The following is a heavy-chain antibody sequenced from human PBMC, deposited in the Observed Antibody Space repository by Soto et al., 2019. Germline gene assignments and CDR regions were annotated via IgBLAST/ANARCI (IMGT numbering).Heavy chain of an antibody. Sequence: ASVKVSCKASVYTFTSYDINWVRQATGQGLEWMGWMNPNSGNTGYAQKFQGRVTMTRNTSISTAYMELSSLRSEDTAVYYCARVGYYYDSSGYYLSFDYWGQGTLVTVSS. V-gene: IGHV1-8*01. CDR1: VYTFTSYD. CDR2: MNPNSGNT. D-gene: IGHD3-22*01. CDR3: ARVGYYYDSSGYYLSFDY. J-gene: IGHJ4*02.